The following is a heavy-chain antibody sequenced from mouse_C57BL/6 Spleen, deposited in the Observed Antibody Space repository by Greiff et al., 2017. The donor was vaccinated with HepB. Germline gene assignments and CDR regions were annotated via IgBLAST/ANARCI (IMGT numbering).Heavy chain of an antibody. V-gene: IGHV10-1*01. J-gene: IGHJ2*01. CDR2: IRSKSNNYAT. Sequence: DVQLQESGGGLVQPKGSLKLSCAASGFSFNTYAMNWVRQAPGKGLEWVARIRSKSNNYATYYADSVKDRFTISRDDSESMLYLQMNNLKTEDTAMYYCVRETTMVTSFFDYWGQGTTLTVSS. D-gene: IGHD2-1*01. CDR3: VRETTMVTSFFDY. CDR1: GFSFNTYA.